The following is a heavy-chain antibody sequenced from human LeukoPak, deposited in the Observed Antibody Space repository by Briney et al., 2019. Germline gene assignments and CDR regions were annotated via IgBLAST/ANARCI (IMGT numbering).Heavy chain of an antibody. CDR3: TTGIVGARRRPFDY. D-gene: IGHD1-26*01. CDR1: GFTFSNYA. J-gene: IGHJ4*02. V-gene: IGHV3-23*01. CDR2: ISGSGDST. Sequence: GGSLRLSCAASGFTFSNYALSWVRQAPGKGLEWVSTISGSGDSTYYADSVKGRFTVSRDNSKNTLYLQMNSLKTEDTAVYYCTTGIVGARRRPFDYWGQGTLVTVSS.